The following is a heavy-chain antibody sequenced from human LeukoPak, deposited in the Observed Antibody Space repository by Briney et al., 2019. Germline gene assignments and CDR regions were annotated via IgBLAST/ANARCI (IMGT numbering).Heavy chain of an antibody. CDR3: TSSNAPPNY. Sequence: GGSLRLSCAASGFTFSDPAMHWVRQASGKGLEWVGRIRGKANSYATAYAASVKGRFTISRDDSKNTAYLQMNSLKTEDTAVYYCTSSNAPPNYWGQGTLVTVSS. CDR1: GFTFSDPA. CDR2: IRGKANSYAT. J-gene: IGHJ4*02. V-gene: IGHV3-73*01. D-gene: IGHD2-8*01.